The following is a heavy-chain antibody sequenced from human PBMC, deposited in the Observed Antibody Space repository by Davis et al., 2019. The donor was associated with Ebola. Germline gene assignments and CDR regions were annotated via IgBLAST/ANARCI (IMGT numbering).Heavy chain of an antibody. J-gene: IGHJ4*02. CDR3: AREGRYSGNYPLDY. CDR2: ISAYNGNT. V-gene: IGHV1-18*01. Sequence: ASVKVSCKASGYTFTSYGISWVRQAPGQGLEWMGWISAYNGNTNYAQKLQGRVTMTTDTSTSTAYMELSSLRSEDTAVYYCAREGRYSGNYPLDYWGQGTLVTVSS. CDR1: GYTFTSYG. D-gene: IGHD1-26*01.